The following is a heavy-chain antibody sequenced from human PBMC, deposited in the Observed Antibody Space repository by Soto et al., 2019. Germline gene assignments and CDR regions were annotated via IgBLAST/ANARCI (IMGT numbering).Heavy chain of an antibody. CDR3: ARGPLYCSGGSCYSHFDY. CDR1: GFTFSTYS. CDR2: ISSSSSSI. J-gene: IGHJ4*02. V-gene: IGHV3-48*02. D-gene: IGHD2-15*01. Sequence: GGSLRLSCAASGFTFSTYSMNWVRQAPGKGLEWVSYISSSSSSIYYADSVKGRFTISRDNAKNSLYLQMNSLRDEDTAVYYCARGPLYCSGGSCYSHFDYWGQGTLVTVSS.